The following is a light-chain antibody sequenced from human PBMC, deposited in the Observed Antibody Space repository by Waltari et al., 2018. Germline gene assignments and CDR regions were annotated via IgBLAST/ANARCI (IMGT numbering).Light chain of an antibody. CDR3: QQSYSNIPLT. Sequence: DIQMTQSPSSVSASVGDRVTITCRASQYINNYLNWYQQKPGRGPKLLIYVASNLQSGVPSRFSGSGSGTDFTHTISSLRPEDFATYFCQQSYSNIPLTFGGGTKVEVK. CDR2: VAS. CDR1: QYINNY. V-gene: IGKV1-39*01. J-gene: IGKJ4*01.